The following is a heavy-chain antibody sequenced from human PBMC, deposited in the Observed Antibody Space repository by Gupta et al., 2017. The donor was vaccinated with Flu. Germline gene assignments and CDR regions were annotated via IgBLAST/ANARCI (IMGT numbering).Heavy chain of an antibody. D-gene: IGHD3-10*01. CDR2: INPKSGGT. CDR1: GYTFSGYY. J-gene: IGHJ6*02. CDR3: VRDRLGGSGSYYKGYSYIGMDV. V-gene: IGHV1-2*02. Sequence: GASVKVSCKASGYTFSGYYIHWVRQAPGQGPEWMGWINPKSGGTNYGQNFQGRVTMTRDTSISTVYMELRRLRSDDTAEYYCVRDRLGGSGSYYKGYSYIGMDVWGQGTTVIVSS.